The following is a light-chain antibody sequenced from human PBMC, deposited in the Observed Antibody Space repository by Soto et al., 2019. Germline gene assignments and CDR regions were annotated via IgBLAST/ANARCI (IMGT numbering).Light chain of an antibody. CDR2: GAS. V-gene: IGKV3-20*01. CDR1: ESVSSSY. J-gene: IGKJ1*01. CDR3: QQYDSYWT. Sequence: EIVLTQSPGTLSLSPGERATVSCRASESVSSSYLAWYQQKPGQAPRLLIYGASSRATGIPDRFSGSGSGTDFTLTISSLQPDDFATYYCQQYDSYWTFGQGTKVDIK.